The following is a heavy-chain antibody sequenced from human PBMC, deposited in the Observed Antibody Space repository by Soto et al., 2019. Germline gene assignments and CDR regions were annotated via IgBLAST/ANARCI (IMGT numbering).Heavy chain of an antibody. Sequence: SETLSLTCTVSGGSISSGGYYWSWIRQHPGKGLEWIGYIYYSGSTYYNPSLKSRVTISVDTSKNQFSLKLSSVTAADTAVYYCARETLGGGSGDSNWFDPWGQGTLVTVSS. CDR1: GGSISSGGYY. J-gene: IGHJ5*02. CDR3: ARETLGGGSGDSNWFDP. D-gene: IGHD3-10*01. CDR2: IYYSGST. V-gene: IGHV4-31*03.